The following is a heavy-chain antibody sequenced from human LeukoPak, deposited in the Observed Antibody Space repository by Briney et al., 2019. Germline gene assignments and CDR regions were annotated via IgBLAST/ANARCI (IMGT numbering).Heavy chain of an antibody. J-gene: IGHJ3*02. CDR1: GGTFSSYA. CDR3: ARGLDSSGYYSAAFDI. CDR2: IIPIFGTA. Sequence: SVTVSCKASGGTFSSYAISWVRQAPGQGLEWMGGIIPIFGTANYAQKFQGRVTITADESTSTAYMELSSLRSEDTAVYYCARGLDSSGYYSAAFDIWGQGTMVTVSS. D-gene: IGHD3-22*01. V-gene: IGHV1-69*13.